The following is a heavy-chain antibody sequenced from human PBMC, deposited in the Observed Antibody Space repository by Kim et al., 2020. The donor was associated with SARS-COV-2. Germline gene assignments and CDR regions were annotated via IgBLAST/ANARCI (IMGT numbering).Heavy chain of an antibody. CDR1: GGSFSGYY. CDR2: INHSGST. D-gene: IGHD3-22*01. J-gene: IGHJ4*02. V-gene: IGHV4-34*01. Sequence: SETLSLTCAVYGGSFSGYYWSWIRQPPGKGLEWIGEINHSGSTNYNPSLKSRVTISVDTSKNQFSLKLSSVTAADTAVYYCAIEPRYYDSSGYPIFGPRWVDYWGQGTLVTVSS. CDR3: AIEPRYYDSSGYPIFGPRWVDY.